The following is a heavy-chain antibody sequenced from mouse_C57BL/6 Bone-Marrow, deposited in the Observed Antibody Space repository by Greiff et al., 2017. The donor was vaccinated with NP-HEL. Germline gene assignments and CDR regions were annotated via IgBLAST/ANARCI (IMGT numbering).Heavy chain of an antibody. V-gene: IGHV5-12*01. Sequence: EVQLVESGGGLVQPGGSLKLSCAASGFTFSDYYMYWVRQTPEKRLEWVAYISNGGGSTYYPDTVKGRFTISRDSAKNTLYLQRSRRRAEDTAMYYCGRHAACADWGQGTLVTVSA. J-gene: IGHJ3*01. CDR2: ISNGGGST. CDR1: GFTFSDYY. CDR3: GRHAACAD.